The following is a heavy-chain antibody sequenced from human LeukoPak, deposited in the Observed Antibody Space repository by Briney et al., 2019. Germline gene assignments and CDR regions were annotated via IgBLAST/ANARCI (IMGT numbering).Heavy chain of an antibody. CDR2: INHSGGT. Sequence: SETLSLTCAVYGGSFSGYYWSWIRQPPGKGLEWIGEINHSGGTNYNPSLKSRVTISVDTSKNQFSLKLSSVTAADTAVYYCARESPSRGYAFDIWGQGTMVTVSS. V-gene: IGHV4-34*01. CDR3: ARESPSRGYAFDI. CDR1: GGSFSGYY. D-gene: IGHD3-10*01. J-gene: IGHJ3*02.